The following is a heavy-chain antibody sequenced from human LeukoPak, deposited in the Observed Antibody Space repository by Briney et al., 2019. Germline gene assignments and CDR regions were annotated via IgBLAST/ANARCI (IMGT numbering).Heavy chain of an antibody. Sequence: SETLSLTCAVYGGSFSGYYWSWIRQPPGKGLEWIGEINHSRSTNYNPSLKSRVTISVDTSKNQFSLKLSSVTAADTAVYYCARGRPFFDYWGQGTLVTVSS. CDR1: GGSFSGYY. CDR3: ARGRPFFDY. V-gene: IGHV4-34*01. J-gene: IGHJ4*02. CDR2: INHSRST.